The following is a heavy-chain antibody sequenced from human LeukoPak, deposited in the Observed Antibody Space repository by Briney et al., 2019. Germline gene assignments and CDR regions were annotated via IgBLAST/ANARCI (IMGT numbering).Heavy chain of an antibody. Sequence: ASVKVSCKASGYTFTGYYMHWVRQAPGQGLEWMGWINPNSGGTNYAQKFQGRVTMTRDTSISTAYMELSRLRSDDTAVYYCARGGAVAEASNWFDPWGQGTLATVSS. J-gene: IGHJ5*02. CDR1: GYTFTGYY. CDR3: ARGGAVAEASNWFDP. V-gene: IGHV1-2*02. D-gene: IGHD6-19*01. CDR2: INPNSGGT.